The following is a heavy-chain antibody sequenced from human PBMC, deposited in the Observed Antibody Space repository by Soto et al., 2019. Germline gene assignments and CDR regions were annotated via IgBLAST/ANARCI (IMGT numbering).Heavy chain of an antibody. D-gene: IGHD2-8*01. CDR3: AREYCTNGVCFPTYYYYGMDV. J-gene: IGHJ6*02. Sequence: GGSLRLSCAAPGFTFSSYWMSWVRQAPGKGLEWVANIKQDGSEKYYVDSVKGRFTISRDNAKNSLYLQMNSLRAEDTAVYYCAREYCTNGVCFPTYYYYGMDVWGQGTTVTVSS. CDR1: GFTFSSYW. V-gene: IGHV3-7*01. CDR2: IKQDGSEK.